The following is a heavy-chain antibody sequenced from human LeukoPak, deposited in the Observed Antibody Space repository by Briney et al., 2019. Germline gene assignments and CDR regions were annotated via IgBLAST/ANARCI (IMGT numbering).Heavy chain of an antibody. V-gene: IGHV4-39*01. J-gene: IGHJ4*02. CDR3: ARLGWDYDYVWRRYRYPFFDY. D-gene: IGHD3-16*02. CDR2: IYYSGST. CDR1: GGSISSTSYY. Sequence: SETLSLTCTVSGGSISSTSYYWGWIRQPPGKGLEWIGSIYYSGSTYCSPSLKSRVTISVDTSKNQFSLKLTSETAADTAVYYCARLGWDYDYVWRRYRYPFFDYWGQGTLVTVSS.